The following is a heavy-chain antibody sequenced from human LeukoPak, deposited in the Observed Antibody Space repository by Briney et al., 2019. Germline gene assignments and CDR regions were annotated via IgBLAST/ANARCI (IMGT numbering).Heavy chain of an antibody. CDR1: GYTLTELS. J-gene: IGHJ3*02. CDR3: ATVIVSSGYYYGGAFDI. Sequence: ASVKVSCKVSGYTLTELSMNWVRQAPGKGLEWMGGFDPEDGETIYAQKFQGRVTMTEDTSTDTAYMELSSLRSEGTAVYYCATVIVSSGYYYGGAFDIWGQGTMVTVSS. V-gene: IGHV1-24*01. D-gene: IGHD3-22*01. CDR2: FDPEDGET.